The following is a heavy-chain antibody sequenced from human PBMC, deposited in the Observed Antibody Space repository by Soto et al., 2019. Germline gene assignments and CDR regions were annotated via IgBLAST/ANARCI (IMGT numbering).Heavy chain of an antibody. CDR2: IIPIFGTA. Sequence: SVKVSCKASGGTFSSYAISWVRQAPGQGLEWMGGIIPIFGTANYAQKFQGRVTITADESTSTAYMELSSLRSEDAAVYYCARDSYYYDSSGYYPGFDAFDIWGQGTTVTVSS. D-gene: IGHD3-22*01. CDR3: ARDSYYYDSSGYYPGFDAFDI. CDR1: GGTFSSYA. J-gene: IGHJ3*02. V-gene: IGHV1-69*13.